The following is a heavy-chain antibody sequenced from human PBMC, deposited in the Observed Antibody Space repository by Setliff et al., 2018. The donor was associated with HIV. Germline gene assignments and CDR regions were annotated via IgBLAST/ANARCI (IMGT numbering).Heavy chain of an antibody. Sequence: GGSLRLSCAASGFTFDSYAMSWVRQAPGKGLEWVSTISKSGDYSNYADSVKGRFTISRDNSKNTLSLQMNSLRAEDTAVYYCAKDYVENDYWGQGTLVTVSS. V-gene: IGHV3-23*01. D-gene: IGHD3-16*01. J-gene: IGHJ4*02. CDR2: ISKSGDYS. CDR1: GFTFDSYA. CDR3: AKDYVENDY.